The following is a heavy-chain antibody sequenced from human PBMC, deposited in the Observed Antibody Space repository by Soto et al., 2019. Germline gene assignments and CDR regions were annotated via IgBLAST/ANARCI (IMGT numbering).Heavy chain of an antibody. CDR3: ARDSCSSTSCYAYYYYYYGMDV. Sequence: GASVKVSCKASGYTFTSYGISWVRQAPGQGLEWMGWISVYNGNTNYAQKLQGRVIMTTDTSTSTAYMELRSLRSDDTAVYYCARDSCSSTSCYAYYYYYYGMDVWGQGTTVTVSS. CDR2: ISVYNGNT. D-gene: IGHD2-2*01. CDR1: GYTFTSYG. V-gene: IGHV1-18*01. J-gene: IGHJ6*02.